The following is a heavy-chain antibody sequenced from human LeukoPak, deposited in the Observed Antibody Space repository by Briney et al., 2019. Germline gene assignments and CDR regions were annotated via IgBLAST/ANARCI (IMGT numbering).Heavy chain of an antibody. CDR1: GFTFSTYS. CDR2: ISSSSSYI. Sequence: GGSLRLSCAASGFTFSTYSMNWVRQAPGKGLEWVASISSSSSYIYYVDSVKGRFTISRDNAKNSLYLQMNSLRAEDTAVYYCAELGITMIGGVWGKGTTVTISS. CDR3: AELGITMIGGV. J-gene: IGHJ6*04. D-gene: IGHD3-10*02. V-gene: IGHV3-21*01.